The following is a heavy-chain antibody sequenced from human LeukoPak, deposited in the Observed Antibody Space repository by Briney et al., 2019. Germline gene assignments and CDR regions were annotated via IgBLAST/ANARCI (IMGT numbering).Heavy chain of an antibody. CDR3: ARAPMKVVVFPPRLDF. CDR2: INPNTGGT. J-gene: IGHJ4*02. V-gene: IGHV1-2*07. D-gene: IGHD3-22*01. Sequence: ASVKVSCMTSGYTFTGYYMHWVRQAPGQGLEWMGWINPNTGGTNHAHKFQGRVTMTSDTSISTAYMELSSLRSDDTAVYYCARAPMKVVVFPPRLDFWGQGTLVTVSS. CDR1: GYTFTGYY.